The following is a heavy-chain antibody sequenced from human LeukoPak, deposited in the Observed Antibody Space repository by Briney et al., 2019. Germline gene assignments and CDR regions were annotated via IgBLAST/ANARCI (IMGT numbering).Heavy chain of an antibody. Sequence: PGGSLRLSCAASGFTFSSYSMNWVRQAPGKGLEWVSSISSSSSYIYYADSVKGRFTISRDNAKNSLYLQMNSLRAEDTAVYYCARDFGSVVEPPTPIDYWGQGTLVTVSS. CDR2: ISSSSSYI. CDR1: GFTFSSYS. J-gene: IGHJ4*02. D-gene: IGHD2-2*01. CDR3: ARDFGSVVEPPTPIDY. V-gene: IGHV3-21*01.